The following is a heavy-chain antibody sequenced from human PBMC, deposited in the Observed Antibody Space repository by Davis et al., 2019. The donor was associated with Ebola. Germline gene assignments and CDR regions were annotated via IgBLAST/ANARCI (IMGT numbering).Heavy chain of an antibody. D-gene: IGHD6-13*01. CDR3: AKARSSWTPFDY. CDR2: TSSGGSTT. Sequence: GGSLRFSCAASGFIFNNYAMTWVRQAPGRGLEWVSTTSSGGSTTYYADSVKGRFTISRDNSKNTLYLQMNSLRVDDTAVYYCAKARSSWTPFDYWGQGTLVTVSS. CDR1: GFIFNNYA. J-gene: IGHJ4*02. V-gene: IGHV3-23*01.